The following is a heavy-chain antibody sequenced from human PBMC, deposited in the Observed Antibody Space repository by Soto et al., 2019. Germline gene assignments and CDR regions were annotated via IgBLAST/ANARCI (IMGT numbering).Heavy chain of an antibody. V-gene: IGHV4-31*03. Sequence: SETLSLTCTVSGGSISSGGYYCSCFRQHLGKCLEWIGYIYYSGSTYYNPSLKSRITISLNTSKNQYSLKLNYLTATDTVVYYCARASTVTLIEYWGKGTMVNVSS. D-gene: IGHD4-17*01. CDR3: ARASTVTLIEY. CDR1: GGSISSGGYY. J-gene: IGHJ4*02. CDR2: IYYSGST.